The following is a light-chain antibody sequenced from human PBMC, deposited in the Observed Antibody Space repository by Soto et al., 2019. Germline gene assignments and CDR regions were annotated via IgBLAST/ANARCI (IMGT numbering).Light chain of an antibody. CDR2: GNN. Sequence: QSVLTQPPSVSGAPGQRVTISCTGSSSNIGAGYDVHWYQQLPGTAPKLLIYGNNNRPSGVPDRFSGSKSGTSASLAITGLQAEDEADYYCHSYDSSRHVVFGGGTKVTVL. J-gene: IGLJ2*01. CDR3: HSYDSSRHVV. CDR1: SSNIGAGYD. V-gene: IGLV1-40*01.